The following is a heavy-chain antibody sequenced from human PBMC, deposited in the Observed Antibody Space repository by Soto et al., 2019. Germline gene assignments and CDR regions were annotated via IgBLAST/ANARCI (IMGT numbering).Heavy chain of an antibody. J-gene: IGHJ2*01. CDR2: IRSKSYGKTT. Sequence: GGSLRLSCSTSGFTFGDYGMTWFRQAPGKGLEWVGLIRSKSYGKTTEYAASATDRFTISRDDSKRIAYLQMNSLKADDTAVYYCTSERWDYGDHKGYFDLWSRGTLVTVSS. D-gene: IGHD4-17*01. V-gene: IGHV3-49*03. CDR3: TSERWDYGDHKGYFDL. CDR1: GFTFGDYG.